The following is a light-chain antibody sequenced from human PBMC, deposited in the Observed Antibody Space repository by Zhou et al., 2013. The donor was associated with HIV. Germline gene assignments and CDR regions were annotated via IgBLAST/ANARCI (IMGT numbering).Light chain of an antibody. CDR3: QQYGC. J-gene: IGKJ2*03. V-gene: IGKV3-20*01. Sequence: IVLTQSPGTLSLSPGESATLSCRASQSVSSSYLAWYQQKPGQAPRLLIYGASSRATGVPARFSGSGSGTDFTLTISRLEPEDFAVYYCQQYGCFGQGTKLEI. CDR2: GAS. CDR1: QSVSSSY.